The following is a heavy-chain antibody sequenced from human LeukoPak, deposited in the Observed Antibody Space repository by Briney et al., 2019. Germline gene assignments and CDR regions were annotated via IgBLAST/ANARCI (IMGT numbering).Heavy chain of an antibody. CDR1: GGTFSSYA. J-gene: IGHJ5*02. D-gene: IGHD6-13*01. Sequence: SVKVSCKASGGTFSSYAISWVRQAPGQGLEWMGGIIPIFGTANYAQKFQGRVTITADESTSTAYMELSSLRSEDTAVYYCARSLNKQQLVLSNWFDPWGQGTLVTVSS. CDR3: ARSLNKQQLVLSNWFDP. V-gene: IGHV1-69*13. CDR2: IIPIFGTA.